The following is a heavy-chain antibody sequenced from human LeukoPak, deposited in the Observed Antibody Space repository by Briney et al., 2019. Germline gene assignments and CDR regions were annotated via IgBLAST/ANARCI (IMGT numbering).Heavy chain of an antibody. D-gene: IGHD5-12*01. CDR1: GGSFRGYY. Sequence: SETLSLTCADSGGSFRGYYWSWIRQPPRKGLGWIGEINHSGSTNYNPSLKSRVTISVDPSKNQFSLKLSSVTAADTAVYYCARGPRRGYSGFDLWGRGTLVTVSS. V-gene: IGHV4-34*01. CDR3: ARGPRRGYSGFDL. J-gene: IGHJ2*01. CDR2: INHSGST.